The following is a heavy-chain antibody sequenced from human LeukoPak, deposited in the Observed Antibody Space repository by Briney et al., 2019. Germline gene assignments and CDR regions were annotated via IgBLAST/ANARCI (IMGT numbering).Heavy chain of an antibody. Sequence: GGSLRLSCAASGFTFSSYSMNWVRQAPGEGLEWVSSISSSSSYIYYADSVKGRFTVSRDNAKNSLYLQMNSLRAEDTAVYYCAREGWLQNVTPIDYWGQGTLVTVSS. CDR2: ISSSSSYI. V-gene: IGHV3-21*01. CDR3: AREGWLQNVTPIDY. D-gene: IGHD5-24*01. CDR1: GFTFSSYS. J-gene: IGHJ4*02.